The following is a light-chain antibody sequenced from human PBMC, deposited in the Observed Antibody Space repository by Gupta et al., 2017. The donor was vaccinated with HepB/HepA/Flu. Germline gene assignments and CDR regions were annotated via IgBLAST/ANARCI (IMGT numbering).Light chain of an antibody. J-gene: IGKJ2*01. CDR2: KAS. Sequence: DLQLTQSPSTLSASVGDRVTITCRASQSISTWLAWYQQKPGKVTKLLIYKASSLETGVPSRFSGSGSGTEFTLTISSLQPDDFATYDCQQDNEYSNTCGQGSKLEIK. CDR3: QQDNEYSNT. CDR1: QSISTW. V-gene: IGKV1-5*03.